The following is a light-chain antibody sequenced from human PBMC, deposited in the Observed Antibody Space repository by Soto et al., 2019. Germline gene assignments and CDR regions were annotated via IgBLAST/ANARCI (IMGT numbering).Light chain of an antibody. J-gene: IGLJ1*01. CDR2: DVS. CDR1: SSDVGGYKY. CDR3: ISYTSSGTYV. Sequence: QSVLPQPASVSGSPGQSITISCTGTSSDVGGYKYVSWYQQHPGKAPKVMIYDVSYRSSGVSNRFSGSKSGNTASLTISGLQAEDEADYYCISYTSSGTYVVGTGTKLTVL. V-gene: IGLV2-14*03.